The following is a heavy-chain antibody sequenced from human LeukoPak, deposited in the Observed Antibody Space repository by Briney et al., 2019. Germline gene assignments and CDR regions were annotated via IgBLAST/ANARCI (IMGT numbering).Heavy chain of an antibody. CDR3: ARGGEVLDY. CDR2: ISPYNGNT. CDR1: GYTFTSYY. V-gene: IGHV1-18*04. J-gene: IGHJ4*02. Sequence: ASVKVSCKASGYTFTSYYMHWVRQAPGQGLEWMGWISPYNGNTNYPQKSQGRVTMTTDTSTSTAYTELRSLRSDDTAVYYCARGGEVLDYWGQGTLVTVSS. D-gene: IGHD3-10*01.